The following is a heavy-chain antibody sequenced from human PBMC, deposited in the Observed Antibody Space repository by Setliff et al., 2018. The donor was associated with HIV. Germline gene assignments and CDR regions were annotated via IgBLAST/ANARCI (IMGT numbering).Heavy chain of an antibody. Sequence: GGSLRLSCAASGFTFSSYGMHWVRQAPGKGLEWVAFIRYDGSNKYYADSVKGRFTISRDNSKNTLYLQMNSLRAEDTAVYYCANDQGPYGSGGFPFDDWGQGTLVTGSA. CDR2: IRYDGSNK. D-gene: IGHD3-10*01. V-gene: IGHV3-30*02. CDR3: ANDQGPYGSGGFPFDD. CDR1: GFTFSSYG. J-gene: IGHJ4*02.